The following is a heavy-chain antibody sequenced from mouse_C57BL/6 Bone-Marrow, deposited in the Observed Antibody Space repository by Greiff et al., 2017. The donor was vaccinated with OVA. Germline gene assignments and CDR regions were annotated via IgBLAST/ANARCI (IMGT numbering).Heavy chain of an antibody. CDR1: GYTFTDYY. CDR3: ARGGLRRGWFAY. Sequence: QVHVKQSGAELVRPGASVKLSCKASGYTFTDYYINWVKQRPGQGLEWIARIYPGSGNTYYNEKFKGKATLTAEKSSSTAYMQLSSLTSEDSAVYFCARGGLRRGWFAYWGQGTLVTVSA. V-gene: IGHV1-76*01. J-gene: IGHJ3*01. CDR2: IYPGSGNT. D-gene: IGHD2-4*01.